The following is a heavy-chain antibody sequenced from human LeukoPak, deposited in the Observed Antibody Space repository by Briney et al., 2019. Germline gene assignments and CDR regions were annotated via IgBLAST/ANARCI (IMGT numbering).Heavy chain of an antibody. Sequence: GFLRLSCAVSGITLSNYGMSWVRQAPGKGLEWVAGISGSGGSTNYADSVKGRFTISRDSPKNTLFLQMNSLRAEDTAVYFCAKRGVVIRVILVGFHREAYYFDSWGQGALVTVSS. CDR1: GITLSNYG. D-gene: IGHD2-21*01. V-gene: IGHV3-23*01. CDR2: ISGSGGST. J-gene: IGHJ4*02. CDR3: AKRGVVIRVILVGFHREAYYFDS.